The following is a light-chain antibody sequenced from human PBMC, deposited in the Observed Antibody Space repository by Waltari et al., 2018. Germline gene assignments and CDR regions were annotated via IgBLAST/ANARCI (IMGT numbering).Light chain of an antibody. V-gene: IGKV1D-16*01. CDR3: QRYNDLPYS. CDR2: AAS. Sequence: DIQMTQSPSSLSASVGDKVTITCHASQSINSWLAWYQQKPGIAPKPLIFAASSLQSGVPSRFSGSGSGTDYTLTINGLQPEDFATYYCQRYNDLPYSFGQGTKVDIK. J-gene: IGKJ2*03. CDR1: QSINSW.